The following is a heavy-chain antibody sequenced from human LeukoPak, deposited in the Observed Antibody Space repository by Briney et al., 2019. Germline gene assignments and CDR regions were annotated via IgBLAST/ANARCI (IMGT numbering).Heavy chain of an antibody. V-gene: IGHV4-34*01. CDR3: ARGVSGYYTIDY. J-gene: IGHJ4*02. Sequence: SETLSLTCAVYGGSFSGYYWSWIRQPPGKGLEWIGEINHSGSTDYNPSLKSRVTISVDTPKNQFSLKLSSVTAADTAVYYCARGVSGYYTIDYWGQGTLVTVSS. CDR2: INHSGST. CDR1: GGSFSGYY. D-gene: IGHD2-8*01.